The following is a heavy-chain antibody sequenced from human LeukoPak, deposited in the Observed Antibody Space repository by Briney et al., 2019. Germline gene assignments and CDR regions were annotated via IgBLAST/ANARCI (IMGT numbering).Heavy chain of an antibody. CDR2: ISSDGSP. D-gene: IGHD6-6*01. V-gene: IGHV3-64*04. J-gene: IGHJ4*02. CDR3: AGSIRTPDY. CDR1: GFTFSTSV. Sequence: GGSLRLSCSASGFTFSTSVMHWVRQTPGKGLEYVSVISSDGSPYYADSVKGRFTISRDNSKNTLYLQMNSLRAEDTAVYYCAGSIRTPDYWGQGTLVTVSS.